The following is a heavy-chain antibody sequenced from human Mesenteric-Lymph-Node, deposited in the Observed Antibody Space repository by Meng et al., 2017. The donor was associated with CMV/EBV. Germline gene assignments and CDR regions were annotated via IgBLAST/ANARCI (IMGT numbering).Heavy chain of an antibody. CDR3: ARLMWGFYSSASGIDS. J-gene: IGHJ4*02. V-gene: IGHV4-61*01. CDR1: GGSVNSNNYY. Sequence: SETLSLTCTVSGGSVNSNNYYWSWIRQPPGRGLEWIGYIYYTGSTNYNPSLKSRVTISVDTSKNQFSLKLNSVTAADTAVYYCARLMWGFYSSASGIDSWGQGTLVTVSS. CDR2: IYYTGST. D-gene: IGHD6-19*01.